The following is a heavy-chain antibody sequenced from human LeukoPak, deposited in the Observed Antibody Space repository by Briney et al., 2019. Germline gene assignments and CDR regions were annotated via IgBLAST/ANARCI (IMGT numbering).Heavy chain of an antibody. V-gene: IGHV3-74*01. Sequence: PGGSLRLSCAASGFTFSSYWMHWVRQAPGKGLVWVSRINSDGSSTSYADSVKGRFTISRDNAKNTLYLQMNSLRAEDTAVYYCARNRYGDYYYYYMDAWGKGTTVTVSS. J-gene: IGHJ6*03. CDR1: GFTFSSYW. CDR3: ARNRYGDYYYYYMDA. CDR2: INSDGSST. D-gene: IGHD4-17*01.